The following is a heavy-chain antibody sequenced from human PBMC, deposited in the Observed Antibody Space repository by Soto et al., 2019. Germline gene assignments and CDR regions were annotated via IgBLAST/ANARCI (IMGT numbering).Heavy chain of an antibody. CDR3: XXXXXDSSGYLAY. V-gene: IGHV1-69*01. D-gene: IGHD3-22*01. CDR2: IIPIFGTA. J-gene: IGHJ4*02. CDR1: GGTFSSYA. Sequence: QVQLVQSGAEVKKPGSSVKVSCKASGGTFSSYAISWVRQAPGQGLEWMGGIIPIFGTANYAQKFQGRVTITADESTXTXYMXXXXXXXXXXXXXXXXXXXXDSSGYLAYWGQGTLVTVSS.